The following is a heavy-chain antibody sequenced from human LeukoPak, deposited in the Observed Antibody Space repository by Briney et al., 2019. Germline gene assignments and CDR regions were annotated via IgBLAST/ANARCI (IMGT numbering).Heavy chain of an antibody. CDR1: GYSFPSYW. J-gene: IGHJ5*02. D-gene: IGHD6-13*01. V-gene: IGHV5-51*01. CDR2: IYPGDSDT. CDR3: ARRGRKAAAGTGWFDP. Sequence: GESLKISCKGSGYSFPSYWIGWVRQMPGKGLEWMGIIYPGDSDTRYGPSFQGQVTISADKSISTAYLQWSSLKASDTAMYYCARRGRKAAAGTGWFDPWGQGTLVTVSS.